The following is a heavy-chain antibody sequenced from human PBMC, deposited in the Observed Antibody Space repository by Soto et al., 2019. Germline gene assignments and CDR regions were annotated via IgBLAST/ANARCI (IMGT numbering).Heavy chain of an antibody. CDR2: IHNNGDT. J-gene: IGHJ4*02. CDR1: GFTFSSYA. CDR3: ARDSGIPNDY. D-gene: IGHD1-1*01. Sequence: PGGSLRLSCAASGFTFSSYAMSWVRQAPGKGLEWVSVIHNNGDTYYADSVKGRFTISRVNSKNTVYLQMDSLRADDSAIYYCARDSGIPNDYWGQGTLVTVSS. V-gene: IGHV3-23*01.